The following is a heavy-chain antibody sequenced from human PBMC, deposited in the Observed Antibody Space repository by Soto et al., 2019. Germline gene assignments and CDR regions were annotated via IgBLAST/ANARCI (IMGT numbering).Heavy chain of an antibody. CDR1: GFTFSSYG. J-gene: IGHJ4*02. V-gene: IGHV3-30*18. Sequence: GGSLRLSCAASGFTFSSYGMHWVRQAPGKGLEWVAVISYDGSNKYYADSVKGRFTISRDNSKNTLYLQMNSLRAEDTAVYYCAKDQGSSWYEIDYWGQGTLVT. D-gene: IGHD6-13*01. CDR3: AKDQGSSWYEIDY. CDR2: ISYDGSNK.